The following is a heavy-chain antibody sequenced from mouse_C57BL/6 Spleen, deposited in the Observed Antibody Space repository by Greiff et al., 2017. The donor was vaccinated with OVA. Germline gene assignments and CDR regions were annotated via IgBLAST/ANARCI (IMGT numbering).Heavy chain of an antibody. Sequence: DVQLVESGGDLVKPGGSLKLSCAASGFTFSSYGMSWVRQTPDKRLEWVATISSGGSYTYYPDSVKGRFTISRDNAKNTLYLQMSSLKSEDTAMYYCARRGSYRWYFDVWGTGTTVTVSS. V-gene: IGHV5-6*01. D-gene: IGHD1-1*01. CDR2: ISSGGSYT. CDR1: GFTFSSYG. CDR3: ARRGSYRWYFDV. J-gene: IGHJ1*03.